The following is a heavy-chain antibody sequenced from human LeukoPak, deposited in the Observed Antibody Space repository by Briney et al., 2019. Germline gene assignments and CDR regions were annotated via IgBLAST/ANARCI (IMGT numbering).Heavy chain of an antibody. CDR1: GGSINNNNYY. J-gene: IGHJ4*02. V-gene: IGHV4-31*03. Sequence: PSETLSLTRTVSGGSINNNNYYWSWIRQHPGQGLEWIGYIHYSGRTFYNPSLKSRLTISVDTSNNQFSLKLTSVTAADTATNFCSRESGPFCPFGYWGQGTLVIVSS. CDR2: IHYSGRT. D-gene: IGHD1-26*01. CDR3: SRESGPFCPFGY.